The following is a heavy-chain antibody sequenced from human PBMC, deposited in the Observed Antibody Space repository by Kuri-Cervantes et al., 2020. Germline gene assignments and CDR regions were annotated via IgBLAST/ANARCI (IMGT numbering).Heavy chain of an antibody. V-gene: IGHV1-18*01. CDR1: GYTFTSYG. CDR3: ARVSPDYYDSSGYRAFDI. J-gene: IGHJ3*02. CDR2: ISAYNGNT. Sequence: ASVKVSCKASGYTFTSYGISWVRQAPGQGLEWMGWISAYNGNTNYAQKLQGRVTMTTDTSTSTAYMELRSLRSDDTAVYYCARVSPDYYDSSGYRAFDIWGQGTMVTVSS. D-gene: IGHD3-22*01.